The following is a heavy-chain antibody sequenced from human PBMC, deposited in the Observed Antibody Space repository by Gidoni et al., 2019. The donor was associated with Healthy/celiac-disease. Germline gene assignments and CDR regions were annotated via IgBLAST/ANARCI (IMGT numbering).Heavy chain of an antibody. CDR1: GFTFSSYS. J-gene: IGHJ4*02. Sequence: EVQLVESGGGLVKPGGSLRLSCEASGFTFSSYSMNWVRQAPGKGLEWVSSISSSSSYIYYADSVKGRFTISRDNAKNSLYLQMNSLRAEDTAVYYCARISYDILTGNDYWGQGTLVTVSS. CDR3: ARISYDILTGNDY. CDR2: ISSSSSYI. V-gene: IGHV3-21*01. D-gene: IGHD3-9*01.